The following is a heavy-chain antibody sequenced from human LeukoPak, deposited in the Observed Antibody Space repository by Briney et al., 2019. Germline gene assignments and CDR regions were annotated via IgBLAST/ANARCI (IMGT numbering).Heavy chain of an antibody. V-gene: IGHV3-33*01. CDR3: VRDRDYSAGFPYYYMDV. CDR1: GFTFSSFG. CDR2: IWDDGSSK. J-gene: IGHJ6*03. Sequence: GRSLRLSCAASGFTFSSFGMHWVRQAPGKGLEWVALIWDDGSSKNYADSVKGRFTISRDNSKNTLYLQTDSQRVDDTAVYYCVRDRDYSAGFPYYYMDVWGTGTTVTVSS. D-gene: IGHD4-11*01.